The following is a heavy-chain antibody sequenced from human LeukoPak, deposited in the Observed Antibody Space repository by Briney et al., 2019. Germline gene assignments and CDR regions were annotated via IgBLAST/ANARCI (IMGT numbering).Heavy chain of an antibody. CDR1: GYTFSSGYY. Sequence: ASVKVSCKASGYTFSSGYYLHWVRQAPGQGLEWMGWINPNNGDTNYAQKFQGRVTMTRDTSISTAYMELSRLRSDDAAVYFCARGAYYNFWSGFYYSPHFDYGGQGTLVTVSS. V-gene: IGHV1-2*02. CDR2: INPNNGDT. CDR3: ARGAYYNFWSGFYYSPHFDY. D-gene: IGHD3-3*01. J-gene: IGHJ4*02.